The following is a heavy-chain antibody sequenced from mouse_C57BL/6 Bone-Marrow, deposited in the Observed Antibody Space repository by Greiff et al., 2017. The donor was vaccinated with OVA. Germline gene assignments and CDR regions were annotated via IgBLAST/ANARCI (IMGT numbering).Heavy chain of an antibody. Sequence: VQLQQSGPELVKPGASVKLSCKASGYTFTSYDINWVKQRPGQGLEWIGWIYPRAGSTTYNEKFKGKATLTVDTSSSTAYMELHSLTSEDSAVYFCARYGASYYCSTLDYWGQGTTLTVSS. CDR3: ARYGASYYCSTLDY. J-gene: IGHJ2*01. CDR2: IYPRAGST. V-gene: IGHV1-85*01. D-gene: IGHD1-1*01. CDR1: GYTFTSYD.